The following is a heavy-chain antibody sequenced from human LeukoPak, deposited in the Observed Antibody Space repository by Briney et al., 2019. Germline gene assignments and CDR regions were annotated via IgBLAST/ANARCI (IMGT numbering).Heavy chain of an antibody. J-gene: IGHJ4*02. CDR2: VSGSGGST. CDR1: GFTFSSYA. CDR3: AREPVAGTSTPYYFDY. D-gene: IGHD6-19*01. Sequence: GGSLRLSCAASGFTFSSYAMSWVRQAPGKGLEWVSAVSGSGGSTYYADSVKGRFTISRDNSKNTLYLQMNSLRAGDTAVYYCAREPVAGTSTPYYFDYWGQGTLVTVSS. V-gene: IGHV3-23*01.